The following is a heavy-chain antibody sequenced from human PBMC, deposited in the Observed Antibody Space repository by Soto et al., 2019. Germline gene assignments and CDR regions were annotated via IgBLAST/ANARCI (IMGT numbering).Heavy chain of an antibody. CDR2: RNPNSGNT. CDR3: ARGIVVVTATLFDY. Sequence: QVQLVQSGAEVKKPGASVQVSCKASGYTFTSYDINWVRQATGQGLAWMGWRNPNSGNTGYAQKCQGRVTMTRNTPISTAYMELSSLRSEDTAVYYCARGIVVVTATLFDYWGQGTLVTVSS. D-gene: IGHD2-21*02. J-gene: IGHJ4*02. CDR1: GYTFTSYD. V-gene: IGHV1-8*01.